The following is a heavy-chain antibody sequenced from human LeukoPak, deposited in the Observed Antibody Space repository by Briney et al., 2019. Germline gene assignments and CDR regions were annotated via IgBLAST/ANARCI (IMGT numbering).Heavy chain of an antibody. CDR2: IRYDGSNK. CDR3: AKDASSGSYAPFDY. D-gene: IGHD1-26*01. CDR1: GFTFSSYG. V-gene: IGHV3-30*02. J-gene: IGHJ4*02. Sequence: GGSLRLSCAASGFTFSSYGMHWVRQAPGKGLEWVAFIRYDGSNKYYADSVKGRFTISRDNSKNTLYLQMNSLRAEDTAVYYCAKDASSGSYAPFDYWGQGPLVTVSS.